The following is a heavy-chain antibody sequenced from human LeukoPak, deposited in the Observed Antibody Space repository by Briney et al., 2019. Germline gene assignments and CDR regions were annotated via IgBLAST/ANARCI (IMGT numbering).Heavy chain of an antibody. J-gene: IGHJ4*02. D-gene: IGHD6-6*01. CDR1: GGSISSYY. V-gene: IGHV4-59*01. Sequence: SETLSLTCTVSGGSISSYYWSWIRQPPGKGLEWIGCIYYSGSTNYNPSLKSRVTISVDTSKNQFSLKLSSVTAADTAVYYCARVSVAAHFYFDYWGQGTLVTVSS. CDR3: ARVSVAAHFYFDY. CDR2: IYYSGST.